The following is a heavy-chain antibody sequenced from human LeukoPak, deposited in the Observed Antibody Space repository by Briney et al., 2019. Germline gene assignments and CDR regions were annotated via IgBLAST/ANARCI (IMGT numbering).Heavy chain of an antibody. CDR3: ARDSIVVVPAALASWDWFDP. Sequence: ASVKVSCKASGYTFTGYDMHWVRQAPGQGLEWMGWIIPNSGGTNYAQKFQGRVTMTRDTSISTAYMELSRLRSDDTAVYYCARDSIVVVPAALASWDWFDPWGQGTLVTVSS. D-gene: IGHD2-2*01. CDR1: GYTFTGYD. CDR2: IIPNSGGT. V-gene: IGHV1-2*02. J-gene: IGHJ5*02.